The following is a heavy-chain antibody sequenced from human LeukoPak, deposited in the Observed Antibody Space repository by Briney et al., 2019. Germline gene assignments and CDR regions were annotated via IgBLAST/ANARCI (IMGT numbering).Heavy chain of an antibody. J-gene: IGHJ4*02. CDR2: IKQDGSEK. Sequence: PGGSLRLSCAASGFTFSSYWMSWVRQAPGKGLEWVANIKQDGSEKYYVDSVKGRFTISRGNAKNSLSLRLDSLRAEDTAVYYCARGHYDVLTSSYKWTPDYWGQGTLVTVSS. V-gene: IGHV3-7*01. CDR1: GFTFSSYW. CDR3: ARGHYDVLTSSYKWTPDY. D-gene: IGHD3-9*01.